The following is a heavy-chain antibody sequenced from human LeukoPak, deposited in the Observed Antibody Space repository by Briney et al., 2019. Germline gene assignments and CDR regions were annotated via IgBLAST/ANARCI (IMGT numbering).Heavy chain of an antibody. V-gene: IGHV3-23*01. CDR3: AKAKYSSSWYDFDY. D-gene: IGHD6-13*01. CDR2: ISASGGTT. J-gene: IGHJ4*02. Sequence: GGSLRLSCAASAFTFSSYAMSWVRQAPGKGLEWVSAISASGGTTYYADSVRGRLTISRDNSKNTLYLQMNSLRAEDTAIYYCAKAKYSSSWYDFDYWGQGTLVTVSS. CDR1: AFTFSSYA.